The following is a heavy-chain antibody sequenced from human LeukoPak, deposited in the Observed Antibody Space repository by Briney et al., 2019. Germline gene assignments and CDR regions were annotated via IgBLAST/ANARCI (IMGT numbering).Heavy chain of an antibody. CDR2: INCGGTT. J-gene: IGHJ4*02. D-gene: IGHD3-10*01. CDR3: ARYVVFGSGKYYFDY. CDR1: GGSISSSNYY. Sequence: SETLSLTCTVSGGSISSSNYYWSWIRQPPGKELEWIASINCGGTTYYNPSLKSRVTISVDTSKNQFSLRLSSVTAADTAVYFCARYVVFGSGKYYFDYWGQGSLVTVSS. V-gene: IGHV4-39*01.